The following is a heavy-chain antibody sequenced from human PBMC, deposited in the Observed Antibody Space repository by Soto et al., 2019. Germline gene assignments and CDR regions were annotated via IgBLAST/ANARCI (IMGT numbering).Heavy chain of an antibody. CDR2: IIPIFGTA. D-gene: IGHD2-15*01. Sequence: GASVKVSCKASGGTFSSYAISWLRQAPGQGLEWMGGIIPIFGTANYARKFQGRVTITADGSTSTAYMELSSLRSKDTAVYYCARDTSLGYCSGGSCPLGPYYYYGMDVWGQGTTVTV. V-gene: IGHV1-69*13. CDR3: ARDTSLGYCSGGSCPLGPYYYYGMDV. J-gene: IGHJ6*02. CDR1: GGTFSSYA.